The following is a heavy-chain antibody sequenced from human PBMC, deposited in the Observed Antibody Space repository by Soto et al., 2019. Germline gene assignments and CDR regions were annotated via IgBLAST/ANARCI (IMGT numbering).Heavy chain of an antibody. V-gene: IGHV2-5*02. CDR3: AHRITGLFDY. J-gene: IGHJ4*02. CDR2: IFWDGDK. D-gene: IGHD1-20*01. Sequence: QITLKESGPTLVKPTQTLTLTCTFSGFSLSTSGVGVGWIRQPPGKALEWLALIFWDGDKRYSSSLKSRLAITKYTSKNQVVLTMTNMDPVDTATYYCAHRITGLFDYWGRGTLVTVSS. CDR1: GFSLSTSGVG.